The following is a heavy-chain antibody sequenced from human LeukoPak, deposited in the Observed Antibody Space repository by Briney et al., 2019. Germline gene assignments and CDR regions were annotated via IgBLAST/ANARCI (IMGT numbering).Heavy chain of an antibody. Sequence: SETLSLTCTVSGYSISSGYYWGWIRQPPGKGLEWIGSIYHSGSTYYNPSLKSRVTISVDTSKNQFSLKLSSVTAADTAVYYCARFLLGVVIAFDIWGQGTMVTVSS. D-gene: IGHD3-3*01. CDR1: GYSISSGYY. CDR2: IYHSGST. V-gene: IGHV4-38-2*02. J-gene: IGHJ3*02. CDR3: ARFLLGVVIAFDI.